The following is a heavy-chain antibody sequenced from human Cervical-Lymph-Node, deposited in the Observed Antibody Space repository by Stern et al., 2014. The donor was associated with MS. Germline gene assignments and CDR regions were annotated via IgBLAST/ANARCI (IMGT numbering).Heavy chain of an antibody. CDR2: VSFDGRDK. D-gene: IGHD1-26*01. J-gene: IGHJ4*02. Sequence: VQLVESGGGVVQPGRSLRLSCVASGFIFRNYAAHWVRQPPGTGLEWVALVSFDGRDKYYTDSVKGRFTVSRDNSKNTLYLEMNSLRLEDTAVYYCAKGGSGSYLDWGQGSLVTVSS. CDR3: AKGGSGSYLD. V-gene: IGHV3-30*18. CDR1: GFIFRNYA.